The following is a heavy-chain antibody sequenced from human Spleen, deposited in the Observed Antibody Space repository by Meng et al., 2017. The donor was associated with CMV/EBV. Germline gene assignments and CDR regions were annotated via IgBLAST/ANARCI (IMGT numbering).Heavy chain of an antibody. J-gene: IGHJ4*02. CDR1: GGSITTYF. CDR2: MYYNGRI. Sequence: SETLSLTCTVSGGSITTYFWNWIRQPPGKGLEWIAYMYYNGRINYNPSLKGRVTISLDSSKNQFSLKLSSVTAADTAVYYCARAKGVDYFDYWGQGTLVTVSS. CDR3: ARAKGVDYFDY. V-gene: IGHV4-59*01. D-gene: IGHD3-3*01.